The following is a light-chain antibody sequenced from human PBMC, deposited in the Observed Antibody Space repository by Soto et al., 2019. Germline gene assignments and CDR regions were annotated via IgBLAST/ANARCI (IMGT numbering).Light chain of an antibody. Sequence: QAVVTQEPSLTVSPGGTVTLTCGSSTGAVTSGHYPYWFQQKPGQAPRTLIFDTSNKNSWTPARFSGTLLGGKAALTLSGAQPEDEAEYYWLLSYSGTRDVFGGGTQLTVL. V-gene: IGLV7-46*01. CDR1: TGAVTSGHY. CDR3: LLSYSGTRDV. CDR2: DTS. J-gene: IGLJ7*01.